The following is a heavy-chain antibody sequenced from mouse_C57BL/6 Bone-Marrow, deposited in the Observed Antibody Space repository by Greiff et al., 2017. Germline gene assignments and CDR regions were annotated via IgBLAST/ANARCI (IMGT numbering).Heavy chain of an antibody. J-gene: IGHJ4*01. CDR3: ATFKGAMDY. CDR1: GFSLTSYG. CDR2: IWGVGST. V-gene: IGHV2-6*01. Sequence: VKLVESGPGLVAPSQSLSITCTVSGFSLTSYGVDWVRQSPGKGLEWLGVIWGVGSTNYNSALKSRLSISKDNSKSQVFLKMNSLQTDDTAMYYCATFKGAMDYWGQGTSVTVSS. D-gene: IGHD1-3*01.